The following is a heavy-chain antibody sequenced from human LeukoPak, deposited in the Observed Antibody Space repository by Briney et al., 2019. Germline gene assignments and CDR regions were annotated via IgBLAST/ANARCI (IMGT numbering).Heavy chain of an antibody. CDR1: GGSFSAYY. Sequence: SETLSLTCGVYGGSFSAYYWSWIRQPPGKGLEWIGEVNPSGSTNYNPSLKSRVTISVDTSKNQFSLKLSSVTAADTAVYYCARGTYYDSSGYIDYWGQGTLVTVSS. V-gene: IGHV4-34*01. J-gene: IGHJ4*02. D-gene: IGHD3-22*01. CDR3: ARGTYYDSSGYIDY. CDR2: VNPSGST.